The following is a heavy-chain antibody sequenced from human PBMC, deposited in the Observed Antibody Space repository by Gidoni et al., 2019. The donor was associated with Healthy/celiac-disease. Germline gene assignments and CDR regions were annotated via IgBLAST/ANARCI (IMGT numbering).Heavy chain of an antibody. J-gene: IGHJ4*02. V-gene: IGHV3-21*01. Sequence: EVQLVESGGGLVKPGGSLRLSCAASGFTFSSYSMNWVRQAPGKGLEWVSSMSSSSSYIYYADSVKGRFTISRDNAKNSLYLQMNSLRAEDTAVYYCARVTTVTTNYFDYWGQGTLVTVSS. CDR2: MSSSSSYI. CDR1: GFTFSSYS. D-gene: IGHD4-4*01. CDR3: ARVTTVTTNYFDY.